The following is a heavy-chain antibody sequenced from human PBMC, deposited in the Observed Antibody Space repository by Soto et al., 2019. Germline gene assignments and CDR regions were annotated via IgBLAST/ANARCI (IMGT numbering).Heavy chain of an antibody. J-gene: IGHJ4*02. CDR1: GYTFTSYA. V-gene: IGHV1-3*01. Sequence: GASVKVSCKASGYTFTSYAMHWVRQAPGQRLEWMGWINAGNGNTKYSQKFQGRVTITRDTSASTAYMELSSLRSEDTAVYYCAREGLITIFGVVIPRDLDYWGQGTLVTVSS. D-gene: IGHD3-3*01. CDR3: AREGLITIFGVVIPRDLDY. CDR2: INAGNGNT.